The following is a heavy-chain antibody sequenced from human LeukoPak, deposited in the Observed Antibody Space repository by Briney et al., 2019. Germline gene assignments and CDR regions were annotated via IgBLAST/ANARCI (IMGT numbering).Heavy chain of an antibody. Sequence: PGGSLRLSCAASGFTFSSHAMHWVRQAPGKGLEWVGRIKSKTDGGTTDYAAPVKGRFTISRDDSKNTLYLQMNSLKTEDTAVYYCTTDSPPAVAGTGYYWGQGTLVTVSS. V-gene: IGHV3-15*01. CDR1: GFTFSSHA. CDR3: TTDSPPAVAGTGYY. J-gene: IGHJ4*02. D-gene: IGHD6-19*01. CDR2: IKSKTDGGTT.